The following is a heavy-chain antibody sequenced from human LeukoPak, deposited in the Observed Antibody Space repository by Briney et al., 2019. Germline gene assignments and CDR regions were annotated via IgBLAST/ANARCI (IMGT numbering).Heavy chain of an antibody. D-gene: IGHD4-17*01. CDR3: ARSPYGDYVDY. J-gene: IGHJ4*02. CDR1: GFTFSDYY. V-gene: IGHV3-11*06. Sequence: GRSLRLSCAASGFTFSDYYMSWIRQAPGKGLEWVSYISSSSSYTNYADSVKGRFTISRDNAKNSLYLQMNSLRAEDTAVYYCARSPYGDYVDYWGQGTLVTVSS. CDR2: ISSSSSYT.